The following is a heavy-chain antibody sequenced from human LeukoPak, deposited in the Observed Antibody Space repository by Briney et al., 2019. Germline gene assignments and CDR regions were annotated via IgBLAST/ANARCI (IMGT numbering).Heavy chain of an antibody. CDR1: GGSIGSYY. D-gene: IGHD3-22*01. J-gene: IGHJ4*02. V-gene: IGHV4-59*01. CDR3: ARGYYDSSGYLLSDF. CDR2: IYYTGST. Sequence: SETLSLTCTVSGGSIGSYYWSWIRQPPGKGLEWIGFIYYTGSTNCNPSLKGRVTISVDTSKNQFSLKLSSVTAADTAVYYCARGYYDSSGYLLSDFWGQGTLATVSS.